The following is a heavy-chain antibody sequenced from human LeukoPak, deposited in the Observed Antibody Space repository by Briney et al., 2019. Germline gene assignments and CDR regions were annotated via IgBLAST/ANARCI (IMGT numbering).Heavy chain of an antibody. D-gene: IGHD6-13*01. CDR3: ARGYSSSWYAGSAFDY. V-gene: IGHV4-39*07. CDR2: IYYSGST. Sequence: SETLSLTCTVSGGSISSSSYYWGWIRQPPGKGLEWIGSIYYSGSTYYNPSLKSRVTISVDTSKNQFSLKLSSVTAADTAVYYCARGYSSSWYAGSAFDYWGQGTLVTVSS. CDR1: GGSISSSSYY. J-gene: IGHJ4*02.